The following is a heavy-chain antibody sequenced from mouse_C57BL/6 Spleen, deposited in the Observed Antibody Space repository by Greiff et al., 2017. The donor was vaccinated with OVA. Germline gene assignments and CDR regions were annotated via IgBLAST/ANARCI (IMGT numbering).Heavy chain of an antibody. Sequence: EVKLMESGGGLVKPGGSLKLSCAASGFTFSDYGMHWVRQAPEKGLEWVAYISSGSSTIYYADTVKGRFTISRDNAKNTLFLQMTSLRSEDTAMYYCATGTRGYFDYWGQGTTLTVSS. D-gene: IGHD4-1*01. CDR1: GFTFSDYG. CDR2: ISSGSSTI. V-gene: IGHV5-17*01. J-gene: IGHJ2*01. CDR3: ATGTRGYFDY.